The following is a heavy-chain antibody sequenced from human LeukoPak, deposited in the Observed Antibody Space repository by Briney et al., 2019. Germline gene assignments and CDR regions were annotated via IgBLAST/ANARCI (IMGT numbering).Heavy chain of an antibody. D-gene: IGHD3-10*01. CDR2: INPNSGGT. CDR3: ARLGDGGGELLYDY. V-gene: IGHV1-2*02. CDR1: GYTFTDYY. J-gene: IGHJ4*02. Sequence: ASVKVSCKASGYTFTDYYIHWVRQAPGQGLEGMGWINPNSGGTNYAQKFQGRVTMTRDTSISTAYLQWSSLKASDTAMYYCARLGDGGGELLYDYWGQGTLVTVSS.